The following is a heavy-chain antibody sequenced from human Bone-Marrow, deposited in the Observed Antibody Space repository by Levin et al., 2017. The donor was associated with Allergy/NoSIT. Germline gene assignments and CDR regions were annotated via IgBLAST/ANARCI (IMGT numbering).Heavy chain of an antibody. J-gene: IGHJ4*02. CDR1: GFTFSSYE. CDR3: ARDRGTSTVTTNFDQ. Sequence: GESLKISCATSGFTFSSYEVNWVRQAPGKGLEWVSYISSTGTTIYYADSVKGRFTVSRDNAKNSLYLQMNSLRDEDTAFYYCARDRGTSTVTTNFDQWGQGTLVTVSS. D-gene: IGHD4-17*01. V-gene: IGHV3-48*03. CDR2: ISSTGTTI.